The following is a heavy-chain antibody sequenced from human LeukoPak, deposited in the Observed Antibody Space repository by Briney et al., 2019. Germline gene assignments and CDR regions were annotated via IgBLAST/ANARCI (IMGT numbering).Heavy chain of an antibody. J-gene: IGHJ4*02. V-gene: IGHV4-39*07. Sequence: PSETLSLTCTVSGGSISSSSYYWGWIRQPPGKGLEWIGSIYYSGSTYYNPSLKSRVTISVDTSKNQFSLKLSSVTAADTAVYYCARDLGTKYSSSRFDYWGQGTLVTVSS. CDR2: IYYSGST. D-gene: IGHD6-6*01. CDR1: GGSISSSSYY. CDR3: ARDLGTKYSSSRFDY.